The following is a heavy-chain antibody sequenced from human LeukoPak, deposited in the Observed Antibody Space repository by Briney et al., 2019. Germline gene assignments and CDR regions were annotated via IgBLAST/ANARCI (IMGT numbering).Heavy chain of an antibody. V-gene: IGHV3-74*01. CDR2: INSDGSST. Sequence: GGSLRLSCVASGFTFSNYWMHWVRQGPGRGLVWVSRINSDGSSTRYADSVRGRFTMSRDNAKNTLYLQMNSLRAEDTAVYYCARGGSTSSSSHFHHWGQGTLVTVSS. CDR3: ARGGSTSSSSHFHH. D-gene: IGHD6-6*01. CDR1: GFTFSNYW. J-gene: IGHJ1*01.